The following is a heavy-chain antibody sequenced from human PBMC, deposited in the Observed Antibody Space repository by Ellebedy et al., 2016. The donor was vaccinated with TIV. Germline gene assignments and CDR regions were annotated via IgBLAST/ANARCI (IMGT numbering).Heavy chain of an antibody. D-gene: IGHD3-10*01. J-gene: IGHJ6*02. CDR2: IYYDGST. V-gene: IGHV4-31*11. CDR3: ARDRITMVRGVKIGGMDV. Sequence: SETLSLTXAVSNGSISRDDSYWTWIRQHPGKGLEWIGYIYYDGSTYYNPSLRSRVSISVDTSHNQFSLNLRSVTAADTAVYYCARDRITMVRGVKIGGMDVWGQGTTVTVSS. CDR1: NGSISRDDSY.